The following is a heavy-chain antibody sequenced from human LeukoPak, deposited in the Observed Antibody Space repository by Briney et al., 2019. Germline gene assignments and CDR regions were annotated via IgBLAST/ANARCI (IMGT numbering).Heavy chain of an antibody. CDR1: GGTFSSYA. CDR2: IIPIFGTA. Sequence: SVKVSCKASGGTFSSYAISWVRQAPGQGLEWMGGIIPIFGTANYAQKFQGRVTITADESTSTAYMELSSLRSEDTTVYYCARGGQQQLVLPNWFDPWGQGTLVTVSS. J-gene: IGHJ5*02. D-gene: IGHD6-13*01. CDR3: ARGGQQQLVLPNWFDP. V-gene: IGHV1-69*13.